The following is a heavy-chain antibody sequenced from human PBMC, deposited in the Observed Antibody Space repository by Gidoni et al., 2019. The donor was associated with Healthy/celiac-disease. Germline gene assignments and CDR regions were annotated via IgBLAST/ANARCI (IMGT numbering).Heavy chain of an antibody. CDR1: GFPFSRSA. Sequence: QVQLVASGGGVVPPGRSLRLSCAASGFPFSRSAMHWVRQAPGKGLEWVAVISYDGSNKYYADSVKGRFTISRDNSKNTLYLQMNSLRAEDTAVYYCARAPPSEYYFDYWGQGTLVTVSS. J-gene: IGHJ4*02. V-gene: IGHV3-30-3*01. CDR2: ISYDGSNK. CDR3: ARAPPSEYYFDY.